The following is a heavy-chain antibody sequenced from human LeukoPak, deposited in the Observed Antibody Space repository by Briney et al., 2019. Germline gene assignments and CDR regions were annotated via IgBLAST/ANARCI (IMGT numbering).Heavy chain of an antibody. V-gene: IGHV3-13*01. CDR3: ARGGYCSGGSCYSGLYNWFDP. D-gene: IGHD2-15*01. CDR2: IGTAGDT. CDR1: GFTFSSYD. J-gene: IGHJ5*02. Sequence: GGSLRLSCAASGFTFSSYDMHWVRQATGKGLEWVSAIGTAGDTYYPGSVKGRFTISRENAKNSLYLQMNSLRAGDTAVYYCARGGYCSGGSCYSGLYNWFDPWGREPWSPSPQ.